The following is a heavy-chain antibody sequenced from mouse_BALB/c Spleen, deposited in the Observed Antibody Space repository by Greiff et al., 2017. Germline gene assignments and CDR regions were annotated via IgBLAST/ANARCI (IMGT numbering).Heavy chain of an antibody. CDR2: IYPGGGYT. CDR3: ARQGGYNFDY. V-gene: IGHV1-63*02. Sequence: VKLQESGAELVRPGTSVKISCKASGYTFTNYWLGWVKQRPGHGLEWIGDIYPGGGYTNYNEKFKGKATLTADTSSSTAYMQLSSLTSEDSAVYFCARQGGYNFDYWGQGTTLTVSS. CDR1: GYTFTNYW. J-gene: IGHJ2*01. D-gene: IGHD1-2*01.